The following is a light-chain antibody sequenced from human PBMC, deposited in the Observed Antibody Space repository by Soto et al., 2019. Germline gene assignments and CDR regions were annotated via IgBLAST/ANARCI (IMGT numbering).Light chain of an antibody. CDR2: AAS. J-gene: IGKJ4*01. Sequence: DIQMTQSPSSLSASVGDRVAITCRARQSICSYLNWYQQKPGKAPKLLIYAASSLQSGVPSRFSGSGSGTDFTLTISSLQPEDFGTYYGQQSYSTLCLTFGGGTKVEIK. V-gene: IGKV1-39*01. CDR3: QQSYSTLCLT. CDR1: QSICSY.